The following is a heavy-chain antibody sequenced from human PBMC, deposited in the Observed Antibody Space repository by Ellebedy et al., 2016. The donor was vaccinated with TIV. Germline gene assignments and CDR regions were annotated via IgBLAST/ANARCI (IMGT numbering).Heavy chain of an antibody. J-gene: IGHJ4*02. CDR1: GFTFSSYG. CDR2: MWYDGSHK. CDR3: AREYEEYYFDY. V-gene: IGHV3-33*04. Sequence: GESLKISCAASGFTFSSYGMHWVRQAPGKGLEWVAYMWYDGSHKNYADSVKGRFTISRDNSKNTLYLQMNSLRVEDTAVYYCAREYEEYYFDYWGQGTRVTVSS. D-gene: IGHD3-10*01.